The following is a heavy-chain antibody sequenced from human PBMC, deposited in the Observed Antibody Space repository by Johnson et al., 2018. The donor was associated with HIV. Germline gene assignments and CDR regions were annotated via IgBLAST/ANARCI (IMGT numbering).Heavy chain of an antibody. CDR1: GFTFSSYA. J-gene: IGHJ3*02. D-gene: IGHD1-26*01. V-gene: IGHV3-30-3*02. CDR2: ISYDGSNK. CDR3: AKTYSGSNRDAFDI. Sequence: VQLVESGGGLVRPGGSLRLSCAASGFTFSSYAMHWVRQAPGKGLEWVAVISYDGSNKYYADSVKGRFTISRDNSKNTLYLQMNSLRAEDTAVYYCAKTYSGSNRDAFDIWGQGTMVTVSS.